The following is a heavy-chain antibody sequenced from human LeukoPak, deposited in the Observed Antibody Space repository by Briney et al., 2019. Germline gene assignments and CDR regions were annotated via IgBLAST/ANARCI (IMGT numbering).Heavy chain of an antibody. D-gene: IGHD3-22*01. CDR1: GFTFRNYG. CDR2: ISYDGSNK. J-gene: IGHJ6*03. CDR3: AKDAYYYDSSGYYPGYYYYYMDV. V-gene: IGHV3-30*18. Sequence: GGSLRLSCAASGFTFRNYGMHWVGQAPGKGLEGVAVISYDGSNKYYADSVKGRFTISRDNSKNTLYLQMNSLRAEDTAVYYCAKDAYYYDSSGYYPGYYYYYMDVWGKGTTVTVSS.